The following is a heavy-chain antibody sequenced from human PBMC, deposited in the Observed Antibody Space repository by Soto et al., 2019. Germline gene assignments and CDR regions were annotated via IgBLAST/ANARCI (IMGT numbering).Heavy chain of an antibody. CDR3: ARCVIAVAGSRPSDYYYYYIIDD. J-gene: IGHJ6*02. CDR2: TYYRSKWYN. Sequence: SQTLSLTCVISGDSVSSNSAAWNWIRQSPSRGLEWLGRTYYRSKWYNDYAVSVKSRITINPDTSKNQFSLQLNSVTPEDTAVYYCARCVIAVAGSRPSDYYYYYIIDDWGQGTPVT. V-gene: IGHV6-1*01. D-gene: IGHD6-19*01. CDR1: GDSVSSNSAA.